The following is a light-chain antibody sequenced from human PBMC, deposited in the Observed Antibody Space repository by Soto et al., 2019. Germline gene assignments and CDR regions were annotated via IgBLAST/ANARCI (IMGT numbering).Light chain of an antibody. V-gene: IGKV1-5*03. CDR1: QSISSW. CDR2: KAS. J-gene: IGKJ1*01. CDR3: QQYNSYWT. Sequence: DIQMTQSPSTLSASVGDRVTITCRASQSISSWLAWYQQKPGKAPKLLIYKASSLESGVPSRFYMSGSRTEFALTISSQQPDDFETYYCQQYNSYWTFGQGTKVEFK.